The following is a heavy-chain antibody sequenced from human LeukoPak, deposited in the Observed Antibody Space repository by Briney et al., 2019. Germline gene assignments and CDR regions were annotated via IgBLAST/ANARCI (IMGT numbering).Heavy chain of an antibody. Sequence: PGGSLRLSCAASGFTVSSNYMSWVRQAPGKGLEWVSVIYSGGSTYYADSVKGRFTISRDNSKNTLYLQMNSLRAEDTAVYYCARNDYGDYVLGAFDIWGQGTMVTVSS. V-gene: IGHV3-66*01. J-gene: IGHJ3*02. CDR2: IYSGGST. CDR3: ARNDYGDYVLGAFDI. D-gene: IGHD4-17*01. CDR1: GFTVSSNY.